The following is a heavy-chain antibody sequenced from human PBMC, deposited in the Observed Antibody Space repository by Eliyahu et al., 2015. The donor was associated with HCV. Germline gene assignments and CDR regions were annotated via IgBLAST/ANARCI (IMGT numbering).Heavy chain of an antibody. Sequence: EVQLVESGGGLVQPGGSLRLSCAASGFPFSDHYMDWFRQAPGKGLEWVGRSRNRPDTYTTDYAASVRGRFTISRDDSNSFLYLQMNSLKTEDTAVYYCARDSGRGAYFDYWGQGALVIVSS. D-gene: IGHD2-15*01. V-gene: IGHV3-72*01. CDR3: ARDSGRGAYFDY. CDR1: GFPFSDHY. J-gene: IGHJ4*02. CDR2: SRNRPDTYTT.